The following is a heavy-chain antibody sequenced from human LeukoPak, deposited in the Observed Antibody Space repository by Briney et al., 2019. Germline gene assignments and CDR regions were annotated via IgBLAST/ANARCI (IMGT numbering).Heavy chain of an antibody. CDR1: GFTFSTYA. D-gene: IGHD4-17*01. Sequence: GGSLRLSCAASGFTFSTYAMSWVRQAPGKGLEWVSAISGSGGSTYYADSVKGRFTISRDNSKNTLYLQMNSLRAEDTAVYYCARDMGTTHGYYYYGMDVWGQGTTVTVSS. V-gene: IGHV3-23*01. J-gene: IGHJ6*02. CDR2: ISGSGGST. CDR3: ARDMGTTHGYYYYGMDV.